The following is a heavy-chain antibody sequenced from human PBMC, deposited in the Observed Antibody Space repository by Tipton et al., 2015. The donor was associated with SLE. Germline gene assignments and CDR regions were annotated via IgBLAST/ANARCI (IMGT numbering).Heavy chain of an antibody. CDR1: GYSISKDYY. J-gene: IGHJ5*02. Sequence: LRLSCSVSGYSISKDYYWGWIRQSPGKGLEWLGIFYHSGSTYYNPSLRSRVTISVETSKNQFSLKLTSVTAADTAVYYCTVMYGSGSYPFDHWGQGTLVTVSS. V-gene: IGHV4-38-2*01. CDR2: FYHSGST. CDR3: TVMYGSGSYPFDH. D-gene: IGHD3-10*01.